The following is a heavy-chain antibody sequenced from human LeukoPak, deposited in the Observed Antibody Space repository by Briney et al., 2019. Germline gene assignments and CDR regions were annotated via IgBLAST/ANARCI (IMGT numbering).Heavy chain of an antibody. J-gene: IGHJ4*02. D-gene: IGHD3-10*01. V-gene: IGHV4-39*01. Sequence: SETLSLTCTVSGGSISSITYYWGWIRQPPGKGLEWVGHMYYRGNTFYNPSLKSRVTISVDTSKNQFSLKLSSVTAADTAVYYCARQRNYYGSGSYFDYWGQGTLVTVSS. CDR2: MYYRGNT. CDR3: ARQRNYYGSGSYFDY. CDR1: GGSISSITYY.